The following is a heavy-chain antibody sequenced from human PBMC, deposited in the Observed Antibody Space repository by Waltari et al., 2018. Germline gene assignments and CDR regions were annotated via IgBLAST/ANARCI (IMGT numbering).Heavy chain of an antibody. J-gene: IGHJ3*02. CDR1: GFTFSNSW. V-gene: IGHV3-7*01. CDR3: TRGSGGAFDI. CDR2: IKQGGSEK. D-gene: IGHD6-25*01. Sequence: EVQLVESGGGLVQPGGSLRLSCAASGFTFSNSWMGWVGQAPGKGLEWVASIKQGGSEKFYVGSVKGRFTSSRDNAKNSLYLQMDSLRAEDTAVYYYTRGSGGAFDIWGQGTMVTVSS.